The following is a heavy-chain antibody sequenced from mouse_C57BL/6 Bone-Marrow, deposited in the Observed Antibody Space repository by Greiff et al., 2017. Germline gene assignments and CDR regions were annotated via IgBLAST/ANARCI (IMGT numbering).Heavy chain of an antibody. J-gene: IGHJ1*03. D-gene: IGHD1-1*01. CDR3: ARSNGSSYGYFDV. Sequence: QVQLQQPGAELVRPGSSVKLSCKASGYTFTSYWMDWVKQRPGQGLEWIGNIYPSDSETHYNQKFKDKATLTVDKSSSTAYMQLSSLTSEDSAVYYCARSNGSSYGYFDVWGTGTTVTVSS. V-gene: IGHV1-61*01. CDR2: IYPSDSET. CDR1: GYTFTSYW.